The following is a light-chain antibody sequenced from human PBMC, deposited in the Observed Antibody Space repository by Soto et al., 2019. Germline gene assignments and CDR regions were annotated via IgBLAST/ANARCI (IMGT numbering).Light chain of an antibody. CDR1: QGIRTS. V-gene: IGKV1-33*01. CDR2: DAS. Sequence: DIQMTQSPSSLSASVGDRITITCQASQGIRTSVNWYQQKPGKAPKLLFSDASNPEIGVPSRFSGSGSGTHFSFTISGLQPEDVGTYYCQQCYDLPRTFGQGTKLQI. CDR3: QQCYDLPRT. J-gene: IGKJ2*01.